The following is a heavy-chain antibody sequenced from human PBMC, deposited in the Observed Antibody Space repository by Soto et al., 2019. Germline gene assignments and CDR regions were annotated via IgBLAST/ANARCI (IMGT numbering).Heavy chain of an antibody. CDR1: GFTFSSYG. CDR3: AKGLRFSDGMDV. V-gene: IGHV3-30*18. D-gene: IGHD3-3*01. CDR2: ISYDGSNK. Sequence: GGSLRLSCAASGFTFSSYGMHWVRQAPGKGLEWVAVISYDGSNKYYADSVKGRFTISRDNSKNTLYLQMNSLRAEDTAVYYCAKGLRFSDGMDVWGQGTTVTVSS. J-gene: IGHJ6*02.